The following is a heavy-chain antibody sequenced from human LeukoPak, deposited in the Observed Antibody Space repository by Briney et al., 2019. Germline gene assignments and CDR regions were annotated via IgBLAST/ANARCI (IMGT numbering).Heavy chain of an antibody. CDR2: ISSSGKPI. D-gene: IGHD3-22*01. CDR3: ARDQYYYDSSAPPLY. J-gene: IGHJ4*02. CDR1: GFTFSEYY. Sequence: GGSLRLSCAASGFTFSEYYMRWMRQAAGKGGEGVSYISSSGKPIFYADSVKGRFTISRDNAKNSLYLQMNSLRAEDTAVYYCARDQYYYDSSAPPLYWGQGTLVTVSS. V-gene: IGHV3-11*01.